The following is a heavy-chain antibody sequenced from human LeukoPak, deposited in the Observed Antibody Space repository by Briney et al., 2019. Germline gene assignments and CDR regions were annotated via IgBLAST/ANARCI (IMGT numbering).Heavy chain of an antibody. CDR1: GYTFNSYG. Sequence: GASVKVSYKAFGYTFNSYGISWVRQAPGQGLEWMGWISAYNGYTNYAQTVQGRVTMTTDTSTSTAYMELRSLRSDDTAVYFCARGFVVRGVSPIRPPLSGAFHIWGQGTMVTVSS. CDR2: ISAYNGYT. V-gene: IGHV1-18*01. J-gene: IGHJ3*02. CDR3: ARGFVVRGVSPIRPPLSGAFHI. D-gene: IGHD3-10*01.